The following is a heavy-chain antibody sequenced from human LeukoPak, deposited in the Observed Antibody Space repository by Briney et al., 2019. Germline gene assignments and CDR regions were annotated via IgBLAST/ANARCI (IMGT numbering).Heavy chain of an antibody. CDR1: GYTFTDYY. D-gene: IGHD2-21*02. Sequence: ASVKVSCKTSGYTFTDYYIHWVRQAPGQGPEWMGWINPSGGSTSYAQKFQGRVTMTRDMSTSTVYMELSSLRSEDTAVYYCATLSHAYCGGVCYPDDYSGQGALVTVSS. CDR2: INPSGGST. CDR3: ATLSHAYCGGVCYPDDY. J-gene: IGHJ4*02. V-gene: IGHV1-46*01.